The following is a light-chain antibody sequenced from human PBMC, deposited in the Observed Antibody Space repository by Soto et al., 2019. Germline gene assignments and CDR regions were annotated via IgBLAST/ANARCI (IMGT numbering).Light chain of an antibody. J-gene: IGLJ3*02. Sequence: QSVLTQPASVSGSPGQSITISCTGTSSDVGGYNYVSWNQQHPGKAPKLIIYDVNNRPSGVSNRFSGSKSGNTASLTISGLQAEDEADYYCSSYTSSSTWVFGGGTKVTVL. CDR1: SSDVGGYNY. CDR2: DVN. V-gene: IGLV2-14*01. CDR3: SSYTSSSTWV.